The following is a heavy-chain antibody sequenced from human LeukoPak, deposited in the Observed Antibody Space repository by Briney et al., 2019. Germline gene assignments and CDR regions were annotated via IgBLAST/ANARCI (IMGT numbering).Heavy chain of an antibody. V-gene: IGHV4-61*05. J-gene: IGHJ3*02. D-gene: IGHD3-22*01. CDR1: GVSISSGGNY. CDR2: VYYPGST. CDR3: ARHDGPKNYYDSSGYYYEGGAFDI. Sequence: SETLSLTCSVSGVSISSGGNYWGWLRQLPGKGLEWIAYVYYPGSTNYNPSLKSRVTISVDTSKNQFSLKLSSVTAADTAVYYCARHDGPKNYYDSSGYYYEGGAFDIWGQGTMVTVSS.